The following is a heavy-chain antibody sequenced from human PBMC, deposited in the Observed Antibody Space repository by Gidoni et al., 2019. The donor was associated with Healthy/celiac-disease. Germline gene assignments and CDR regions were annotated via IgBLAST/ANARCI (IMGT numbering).Heavy chain of an antibody. CDR1: GCTFSSYT. CDR3: ARGYSYGYAGGIIDY. CDR2: IIPILGIA. V-gene: IGHV1-69*02. D-gene: IGHD5-18*01. Sequence: QVQLVQSGAEVKKPGPSVKVSCKASGCTFSSYTISWGRQAPGQGLEWMGRIIPILGIANYAQKFQGRVTITADKSTSTAYMELSSLGSEDTAVYYCARGYSYGYAGGIIDYWGQGTLVTVSS. J-gene: IGHJ4*02.